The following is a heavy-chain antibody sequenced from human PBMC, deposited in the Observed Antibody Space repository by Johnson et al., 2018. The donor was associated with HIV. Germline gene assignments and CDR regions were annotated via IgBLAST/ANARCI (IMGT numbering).Heavy chain of an antibody. CDR3: ARGHMVRGVTHAFDI. Sequence: VQLVESGGGLVQPGGSLRLSCAASGFTVSSNYMSWVRQAPEKGLEWVSVIYSGGSTYYADSVKGRFTISRANSKNTLYLQMKRLSAEDTAVYYCARGHMVRGVTHAFDIWGQGTMVTVSS. CDR1: GFTVSSNY. J-gene: IGHJ3*02. CDR2: IYSGGST. D-gene: IGHD3-10*01. V-gene: IGHV3-66*01.